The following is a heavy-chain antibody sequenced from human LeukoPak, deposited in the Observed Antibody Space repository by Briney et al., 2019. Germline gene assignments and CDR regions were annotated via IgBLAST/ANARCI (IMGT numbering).Heavy chain of an antibody. CDR3: ARGPRILAAGSYYFDY. J-gene: IGHJ4*02. D-gene: IGHD6-13*01. Sequence: PGGSLRLSCAASGFSFKDYYFSWIRQAPGKGLEWVSFINVNGGAMYYADFVKGRFTISRDNAKSSLYLEMNSLRVEDTAVYYCARGPRILAAGSYYFDYWGQGTLVTVSS. CDR1: GFSFKDYY. CDR2: INVNGGAM. V-gene: IGHV3-11*01.